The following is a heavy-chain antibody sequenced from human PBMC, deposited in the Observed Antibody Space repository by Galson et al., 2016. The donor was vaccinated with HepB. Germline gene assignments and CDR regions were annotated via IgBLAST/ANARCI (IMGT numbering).Heavy chain of an antibody. Sequence: SVKVSCKASGYTHNYVMHWVRQAPGQRLEWMGWINAGNGDTGYSQRFQGRVTIARDTSANTAYMELSSLKSEDTAVYYCASGNCGGDCYLDCWGQGTLVTVSS. CDR1: GYTHNYV. CDR3: ASGNCGGDCYLDC. J-gene: IGHJ4*02. CDR2: INAGNGDT. D-gene: IGHD2-21*02. V-gene: IGHV1-3*01.